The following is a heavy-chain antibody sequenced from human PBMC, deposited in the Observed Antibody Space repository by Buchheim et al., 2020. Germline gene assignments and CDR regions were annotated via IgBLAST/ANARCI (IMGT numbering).Heavy chain of an antibody. CDR1: GLSLSTYW. J-gene: IGHJ4*02. CDR3: AREYYGVLTGYYYDY. CDR2: TNTDGSDT. V-gene: IGHV3-74*01. D-gene: IGHD3-9*01. Sequence: EGQLVESGGGLVQPGGSLRLSCAASGLSLSTYWMHWVRQVPGKVLEWVSRTNTDGSDTSYVDSVKGRFTVSRDNARNTLYLQMDSMRAEDTAVYYCAREYYGVLTGYYYDYWGQGT.